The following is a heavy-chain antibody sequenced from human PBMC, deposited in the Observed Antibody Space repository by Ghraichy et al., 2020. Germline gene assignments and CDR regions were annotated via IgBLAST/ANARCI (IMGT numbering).Heavy chain of an antibody. D-gene: IGHD1-26*01. CDR2: ISPYNGNT. CDR1: GYTFTSYG. J-gene: IGHJ4*02. V-gene: IGHV1-18*04. CDR3: ARTAPGRDNYWGY. Sequence: ASVKVSCKASGYTFTSYGFSWVRQAPGQGLEWMGWISPYNGNTNYAQKFQGRVTVTTDTSTSTAYMELRSLRSDDTAVYYCARTAPGRDNYWGYGGKGTLVTVSS.